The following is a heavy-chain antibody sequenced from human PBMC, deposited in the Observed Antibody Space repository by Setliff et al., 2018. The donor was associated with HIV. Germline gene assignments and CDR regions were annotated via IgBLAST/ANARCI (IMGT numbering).Heavy chain of an antibody. CDR1: GFTFSSYA. CDR3: AKQGGEWELLLPDAFDI. J-gene: IGHJ3*02. Sequence: GGSLRLSCAASGFTFSSYAMSWVRQAPGKGLEWVSAISGSGGSTYYADSVKGRFTISRDNSKNTLYLQMNSLRAEDTAVYYCAKQGGEWELLLPDAFDIWGQGTLVTVSS. V-gene: IGHV3-23*01. D-gene: IGHD1-26*01. CDR2: ISGSGGST.